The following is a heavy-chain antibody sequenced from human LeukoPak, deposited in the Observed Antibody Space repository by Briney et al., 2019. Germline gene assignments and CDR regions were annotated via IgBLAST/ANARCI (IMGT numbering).Heavy chain of an antibody. CDR3: AKPDGDYVGQLDAFDI. V-gene: IGHV3-23*01. D-gene: IGHD4-17*01. CDR1: GLTFSSYE. CDR2: IGGGPGNT. J-gene: IGHJ3*02. Sequence: PGGSLRLSCAASGLTFSSYEMNWVRQAPGKGLEWVSVIGGGPGNTYYTDSVKGRFTISRDNSKNTLYLHLNSLRAEDTAVFYCAKPDGDYVGQLDAFDIWGQGTMVTVSS.